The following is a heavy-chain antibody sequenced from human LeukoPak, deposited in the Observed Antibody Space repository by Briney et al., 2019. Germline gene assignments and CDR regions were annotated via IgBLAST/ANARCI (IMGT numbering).Heavy chain of an antibody. CDR1: GDTFTGYY. Sequence: ASVKVSCEASGDTFTGYYVHWVRQAPGQGLEWMGWINPETGGTVYAQKFQGRVTMTRDTSISTAYMELSRLKSDDTAMYYCARIPTYSSGWFEESDYWGQGSLVTVSS. J-gene: IGHJ4*02. D-gene: IGHD6-19*01. V-gene: IGHV1-2*02. CDR2: INPETGGT. CDR3: ARIPTYSSGWFEESDY.